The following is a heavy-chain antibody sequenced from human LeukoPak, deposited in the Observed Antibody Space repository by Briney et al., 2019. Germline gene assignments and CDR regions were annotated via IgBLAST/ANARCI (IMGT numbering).Heavy chain of an antibody. CDR3: ARGGNSGPYFDY. D-gene: IGHD4-23*01. CDR1: GFTFSSYS. J-gene: IGHJ4*02. Sequence: GGSLRLSCAASGFTFSSYSMNWVRQAPGKGLEWVSSISSSSSSYIYYADSVKGRFTISRDNAKNSLYLQMNSLRAEDTAVYYCARGGNSGPYFDYWGQGTLVTVSS. V-gene: IGHV3-21*01. CDR2: ISSSSSSYI.